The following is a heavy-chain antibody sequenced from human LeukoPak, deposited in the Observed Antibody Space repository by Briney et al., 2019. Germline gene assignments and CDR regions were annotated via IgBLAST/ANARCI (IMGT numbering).Heavy chain of an antibody. V-gene: IGHV3-23*01. D-gene: IGHD3-22*01. CDR3: ARDSSGGNYYDSSGYYYEDY. CDR1: GFNFHDYA. J-gene: IGHJ4*02. Sequence: GGSLRLSCSGSGFNFHDYAVTWVRQAPGKGLEWVSAISGSGGSTSYADFVKGRFTISRDNSKNTLYLQMNSLRAEDTAVYYCARDSSGGNYYDSSGYYYEDYWGQGTLVTVSS. CDR2: ISGSGGST.